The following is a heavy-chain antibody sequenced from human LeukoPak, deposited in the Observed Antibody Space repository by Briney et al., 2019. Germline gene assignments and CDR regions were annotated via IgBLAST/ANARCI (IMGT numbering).Heavy chain of an antibody. J-gene: IGHJ4*02. CDR3: ARDHVVASGAASY. V-gene: IGHV3-53*01. CDR2: LDSGGSA. CDR1: GFTVSDNY. Sequence: GGSLRLSCAASGFTVSDNYMSWFRQAPGKGLEWLSVLDSGGSAIYADSAGGRFTTSRDNSKNTLHFQMDSLTIEDSALDYCARDHVVASGAASYWGQETLVTVSS. D-gene: IGHD2-15*01.